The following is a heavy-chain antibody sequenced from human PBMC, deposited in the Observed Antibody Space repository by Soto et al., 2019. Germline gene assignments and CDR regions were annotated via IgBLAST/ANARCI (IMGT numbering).Heavy chain of an antibody. D-gene: IGHD2-15*01. Sequence: QVQLQESGPGLVKPSETLSLTCSVSAGSISTYHWSWIRQPAGKGLEWIGRIYYTGRPDYNPSLKSRVTMSVDTSKNQFSLKVSSVTAADTAVYYCARDCSGGACYPASFDYWGQGTLVTVSS. V-gene: IGHV4-4*07. J-gene: IGHJ4*02. CDR1: AGSISTYH. CDR3: ARDCSGGACYPASFDY. CDR2: IYYTGRP.